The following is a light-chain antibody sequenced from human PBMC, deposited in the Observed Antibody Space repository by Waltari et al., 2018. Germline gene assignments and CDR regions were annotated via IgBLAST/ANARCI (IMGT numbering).Light chain of an antibody. Sequence: SSELTQDPAVSVALGQTVRITCQGDSLRSYYASWYQQKPGQATVLVIYGKNKRPSGIPALFSGSSSGNTASVTIPAAQAEDEADYSCTSRDSSGNRVFGGVTKLTVL. CDR1: SLRSYY. CDR3: TSRDSSGNRV. J-gene: IGLJ3*02. V-gene: IGLV3-19*01. CDR2: GKN.